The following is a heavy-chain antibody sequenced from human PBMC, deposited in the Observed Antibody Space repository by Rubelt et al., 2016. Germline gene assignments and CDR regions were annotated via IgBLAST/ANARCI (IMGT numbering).Heavy chain of an antibody. CDR2: IWYDGSNK. J-gene: IGHJ6*02. CDR3: ARGGFYNGANYYFYGMDV. D-gene: IGHD5-24*01. V-gene: IGHV3-33*01. CDR1: GFTFSSYG. Sequence: GGGVVQPGRSLRLSCAASGFTFSSYGMHWVRQAPGKGLEWVAVIWYDGSNKYYADSVKGRFTISRDNSKNTLDLQMNSLRAEDTAVYSCARGGFYNGANYYFYGMDVWGQGTTVTVSS.